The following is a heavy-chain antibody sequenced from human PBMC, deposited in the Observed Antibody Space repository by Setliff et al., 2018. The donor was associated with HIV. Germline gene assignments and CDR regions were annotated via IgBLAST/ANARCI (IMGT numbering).Heavy chain of an antibody. J-gene: IGHJ4*02. CDR2: MNTDGSST. V-gene: IGHV3-74*01. D-gene: IGHD3-22*01. CDR1: GFTFSNYG. CDR3: VRGSGYYYFDN. Sequence: GGSLRLSCEISGFTFSNYGMHWVRQAPGKGLVWVFGMNTDGSSTRYADSVKGRFTISRDNAKNMLYLQMNSLSADDTAVYYCVRGSGYYYFDNWGQGALVTVSS.